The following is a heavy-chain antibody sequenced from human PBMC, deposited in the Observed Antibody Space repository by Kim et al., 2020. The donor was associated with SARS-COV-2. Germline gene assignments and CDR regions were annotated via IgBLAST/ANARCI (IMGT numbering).Heavy chain of an antibody. CDR1: GFSFSDDY. CDR3: VREPAS. CDR2: INSDGSST. V-gene: IGHV3-11*01. Sequence: GGSLRLSCAASGFSFSDDYMNWIRQAPGKWLEWVAYINSDGSSTEYADSVNGRFTISRDNAKKSLSLQMNRLTPEDTAVYYCVREPASWGQGTLGTVSS. J-gene: IGHJ5*02.